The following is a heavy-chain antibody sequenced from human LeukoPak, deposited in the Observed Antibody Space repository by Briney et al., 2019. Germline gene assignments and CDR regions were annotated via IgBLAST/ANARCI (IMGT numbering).Heavy chain of an antibody. V-gene: IGHV3-7*01. Sequence: GGSLRLSCAASVFTFSSHWMSWVRQAPGKGLEWVANINQDGSEKHYVDSVKGRFTISRDNAKSSLYLQMNSLRADDTAVYYYARDGVAPGIYFDSWGQGTLVTVSS. CDR2: INQDGSEK. J-gene: IGHJ4*02. CDR1: VFTFSSHW. CDR3: ARDGVAPGIYFDS. D-gene: IGHD6-13*01.